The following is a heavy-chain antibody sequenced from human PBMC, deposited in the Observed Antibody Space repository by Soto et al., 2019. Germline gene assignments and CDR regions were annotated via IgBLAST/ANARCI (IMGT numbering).Heavy chain of an antibody. V-gene: IGHV4-34*01. CDR1: GGSFSGYY. CDR3: ARTGITIFGVVPPRYYYGMDV. D-gene: IGHD3-3*01. J-gene: IGHJ6*02. CDR2: INHSGST. Sequence: PSETLSLTCAVYGGSFSGYYWSWIRQPPGKGLEWIGEINHSGSTNYNPSLKSRVTISVDTSKNQFSLKLSSVTAADTAVYYCARTGITIFGVVPPRYYYGMDVWGQGTTVTV.